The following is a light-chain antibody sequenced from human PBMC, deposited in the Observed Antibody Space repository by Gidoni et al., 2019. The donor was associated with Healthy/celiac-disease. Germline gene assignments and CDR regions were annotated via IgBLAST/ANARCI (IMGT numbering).Light chain of an antibody. Sequence: EIVLPQSPATLSVSPGERATLSCRASQCVSSNVAWYQQKPGQAPRLLIYGASTRATGIPARFSGSGSGTEFTLTISSLQSEDFAVYYCQQYNNWPWTFGQGTKVEIK. J-gene: IGKJ1*01. CDR1: QCVSSN. V-gene: IGKV3-15*01. CDR2: GAS. CDR3: QQYNNWPWT.